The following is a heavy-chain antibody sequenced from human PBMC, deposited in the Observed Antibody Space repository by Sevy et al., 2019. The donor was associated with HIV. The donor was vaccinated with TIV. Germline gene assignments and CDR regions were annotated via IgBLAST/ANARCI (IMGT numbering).Heavy chain of an antibody. CDR1: GGTFSSYA. CDR2: IIPIFGTA. Sequence: ASVKVSCKASGGTFSSYAISWVRQAPGQGLEWMGGIIPIFGTANYAQKFQGRVTITADKSTGTAYMELSSLGSEDTAVYYCARVRRAGIAVAGGTFDYWGQGTLVTVSS. J-gene: IGHJ4*02. V-gene: IGHV1-69*06. CDR3: ARVRRAGIAVAGGTFDY. D-gene: IGHD6-19*01.